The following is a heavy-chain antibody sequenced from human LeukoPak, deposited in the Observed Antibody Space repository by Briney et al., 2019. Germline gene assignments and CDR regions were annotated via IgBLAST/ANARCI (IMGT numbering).Heavy chain of an antibody. CDR1: GGSISSYY. D-gene: IGHD3-10*01. Sequence: SETLSFTGTASGGSISSYYWSWIRQPPGKGLEWIGYIYNSGSTNNNPSLKSRVTISVDTSKKQFSLKLSSVTAADTAVYYCARETPYGSGSYPFDYWGQGILVTVSS. J-gene: IGHJ4*02. CDR2: IYNSGST. V-gene: IGHV4-59*01. CDR3: ARETPYGSGSYPFDY.